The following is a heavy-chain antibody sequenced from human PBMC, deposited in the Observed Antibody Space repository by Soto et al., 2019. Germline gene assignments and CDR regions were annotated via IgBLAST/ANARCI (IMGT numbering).Heavy chain of an antibody. CDR3: AKELRYFDWISYIPSGYYHYGMDV. V-gene: IGHV1-18*01. CDR1: GYTFTNYG. D-gene: IGHD3-9*01. CDR2: ISGYNGNT. J-gene: IGHJ6*02. Sequence: ASVKVSCKASGYTFTNYGFSWVRQAPGQGLEWMGWISGYNGNTKYSQKFQGRVTITRDTSASTAYMELSSLRSEDTAVYYCAKELRYFDWISYIPSGYYHYGMDVWGQGTTVTVSS.